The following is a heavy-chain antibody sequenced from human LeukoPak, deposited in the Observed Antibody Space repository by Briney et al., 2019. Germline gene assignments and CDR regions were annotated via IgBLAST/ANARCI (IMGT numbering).Heavy chain of an antibody. Sequence: SETLSLTCAGSGGSISSDYWSWIRQPPGKGLVWIGYIYYGGSTNYNPSLKSRVTISVGTSKNHFSLKLTSVTAADTAVYYCARGVGITIFGVVINDAFDIWGQGTMVTVSS. CDR1: GGSISSDY. CDR3: ARGVGITIFGVVINDAFDI. J-gene: IGHJ3*02. CDR2: IYYGGST. V-gene: IGHV4-59*01. D-gene: IGHD3-3*01.